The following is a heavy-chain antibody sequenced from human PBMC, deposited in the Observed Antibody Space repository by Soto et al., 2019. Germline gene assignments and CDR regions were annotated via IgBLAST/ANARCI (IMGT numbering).Heavy chain of an antibody. D-gene: IGHD1-26*01. J-gene: IGHJ4*02. CDR3: AAGGGIPRYY. CDR2: IVVGSGNT. Sequence: SVKVSCKASGFSFTSSTVQWVRQPRGQRLEWIGWIVVGSGNTIYAQKFQERVIVTRDKSTSTAYMELSSLTSEDTAVYYCAAGGGIPRYYWGQGTLVTVSS. V-gene: IGHV1-58*01. CDR1: GFSFTSST.